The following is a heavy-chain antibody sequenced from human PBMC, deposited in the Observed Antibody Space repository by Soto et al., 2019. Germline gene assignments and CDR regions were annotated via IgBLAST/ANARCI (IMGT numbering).Heavy chain of an antibody. CDR1: GGSFSGYY. CDR2: INHSGST. CDR3: ARVCSSSWYYFDY. V-gene: IGHV4-34*01. D-gene: IGHD6-13*01. J-gene: IGHJ4*02. Sequence: SETLSLTCAVYGGSFSGYYWSWIRQPPGKGLEWIGEINHSGSTNYNPSLKSRVTISVDTSKNKFYLKLSSVTAADTAVYFCARVCSSSWYYFDYWGQGTLVTVSS.